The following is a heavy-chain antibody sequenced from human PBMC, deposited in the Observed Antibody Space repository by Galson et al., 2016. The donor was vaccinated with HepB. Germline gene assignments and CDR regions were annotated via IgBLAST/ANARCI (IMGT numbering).Heavy chain of an antibody. Sequence: SLRLSCAASGFTFSSYAMSWVRQAPGKGLEWVSAISGSGGSTYYTDSVKGRFTISRDNSKNTLYLQMNSLRAEDTAVYYCAKAIQLWGFYYFDYWGQGTLVTVSS. CDR2: ISGSGGST. D-gene: IGHD5-18*01. V-gene: IGHV3-23*01. CDR3: AKAIQLWGFYYFDY. CDR1: GFTFSSYA. J-gene: IGHJ4*02.